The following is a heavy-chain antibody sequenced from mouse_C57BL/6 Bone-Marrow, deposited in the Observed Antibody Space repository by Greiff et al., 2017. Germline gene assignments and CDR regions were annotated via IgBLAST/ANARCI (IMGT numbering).Heavy chain of an antibody. CDR2: IRNKANGYTT. J-gene: IGHJ1*03. CDR1: GFTFTDYY. D-gene: IGHD1-1*01. CDR3: ARCYYGSSYWYFDV. V-gene: IGHV7-3*01. Sequence: EVKVEESGGGLVQPGGSLSLSCAASGFTFTDYYMSWVRQPPGKALEWLGFIRNKANGYTTEYSASVKGRFTISRDNSQSILYLQMNALRAEDSATYYCARCYYGSSYWYFDVWGTGTTVTVSS.